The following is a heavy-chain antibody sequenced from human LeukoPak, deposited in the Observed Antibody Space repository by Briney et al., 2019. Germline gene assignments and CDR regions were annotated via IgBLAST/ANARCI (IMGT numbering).Heavy chain of an antibody. Sequence: SETLSLTCTVSGDSISSYFWSWIRQPPGKSLEWIGDIYYSGSTNYNPSLKSRVTISVDTSKNQFSLKLSSVTAADTAVYYCARDHLSGSYFGYDAFDIWGQGTMVTVSS. CDR1: GDSISSYF. J-gene: IGHJ3*02. CDR3: ARDHLSGSYFGYDAFDI. CDR2: IYYSGST. V-gene: IGHV4-59*01. D-gene: IGHD1-26*01.